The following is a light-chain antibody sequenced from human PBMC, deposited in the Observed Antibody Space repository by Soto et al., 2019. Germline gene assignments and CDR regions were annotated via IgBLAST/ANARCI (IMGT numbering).Light chain of an antibody. V-gene: IGLV2-8*01. CDR3: SAFAGSRV. Sequence: QSVLTQPPSASGSPGQSVTISCTGTSSDVGAYNYVSWYQQYPGKAPKLIIYEVSKRPSGVPDRFSGSKSGNTASLTVSGLQAGDEADYYCSAFAGSRVFGGGTQLTVL. CDR1: SSDVGAYNY. J-gene: IGLJ3*02. CDR2: EVS.